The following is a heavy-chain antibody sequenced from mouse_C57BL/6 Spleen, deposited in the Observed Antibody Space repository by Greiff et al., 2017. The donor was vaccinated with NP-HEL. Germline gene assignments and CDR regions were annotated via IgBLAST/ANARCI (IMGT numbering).Heavy chain of an antibody. J-gene: IGHJ1*03. D-gene: IGHD1-1*01. Sequence: EVMLVESGGGLVQPGGSLSLSCAASGFTFTDYYMSWVRQPPGKALEWLGFIRTKANGYTTEYSASLKGRFTISRDTSQSILYLQMNALRAEDSATYYCARAGDYGSSDWYFDVWGTGTTVTVSS. CDR2: IRTKANGYTT. CDR3: ARAGDYGSSDWYFDV. V-gene: IGHV7-3*01. CDR1: GFTFTDYY.